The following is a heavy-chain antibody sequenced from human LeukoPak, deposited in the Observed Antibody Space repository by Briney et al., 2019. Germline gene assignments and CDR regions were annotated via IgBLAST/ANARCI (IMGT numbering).Heavy chain of an antibody. V-gene: IGHV1-2*04. Sequence: GASVKVSCKASGYTFTGYYMHWVRQAPGQGLEWMGWINPNSGGTNYAQKFQGWVTMTRDTSISTAYMELSRLRSDDTAVYYCARQRYSSSWSACFDYWGQGTLVTVSS. D-gene: IGHD6-13*01. CDR2: INPNSGGT. J-gene: IGHJ4*02. CDR1: GYTFTGYY. CDR3: ARQRYSSSWSACFDY.